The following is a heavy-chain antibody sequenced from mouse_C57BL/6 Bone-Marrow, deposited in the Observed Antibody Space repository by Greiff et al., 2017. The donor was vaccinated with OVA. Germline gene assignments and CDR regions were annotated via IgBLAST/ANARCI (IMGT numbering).Heavy chain of an antibody. Sequence: EVQRVESGGGLVQSGRSLRLSCATSGFTFSDFYMEWVRQAPGKGLEWIAASRNKANDYTTEYSASVKGRFIVSRDTSQSILYLQMNALRAEDTAIYYRARAFDGDYWYFDVWGTGTTVTVSS. CDR2: SRNKANDYTT. CDR3: ARAFDGDYWYFDV. J-gene: IGHJ1*03. D-gene: IGHD2-13*01. V-gene: IGHV7-1*01. CDR1: GFTFSDFY.